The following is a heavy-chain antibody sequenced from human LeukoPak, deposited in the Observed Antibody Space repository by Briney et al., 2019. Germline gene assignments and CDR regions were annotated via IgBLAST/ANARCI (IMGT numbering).Heavy chain of an antibody. Sequence: GGSLRLSCAASGFTFSSHWMSWVRQAPGKGLEWVANIKHDGSEKYYVGSVKGRFTISRDNAKNSLYLQMNSLRAEDTAVYYCALYNWDSKRDLDYWGQGTLVTVSS. CDR3: ALYNWDSKRDLDY. J-gene: IGHJ4*02. CDR2: IKHDGSEK. V-gene: IGHV3-7*05. D-gene: IGHD1-7*01. CDR1: GFTFSSHW.